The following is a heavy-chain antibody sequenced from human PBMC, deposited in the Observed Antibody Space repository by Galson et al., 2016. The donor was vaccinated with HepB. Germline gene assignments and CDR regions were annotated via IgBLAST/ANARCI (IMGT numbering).Heavy chain of an antibody. Sequence: SLRLSCAASGFTVRSNYMSWVRQAPGKGLEWVSVIYSGGSTYYTDSVKGRFTISRDSSKNTLYLQMNSLRAEDTAVYYCASAPTLGYWGQGTPVTVSS. CDR3: ASAPTLGY. CDR2: IYSGGST. CDR1: GFTVRSNY. D-gene: IGHD3-16*01. V-gene: IGHV3-53*01. J-gene: IGHJ4*02.